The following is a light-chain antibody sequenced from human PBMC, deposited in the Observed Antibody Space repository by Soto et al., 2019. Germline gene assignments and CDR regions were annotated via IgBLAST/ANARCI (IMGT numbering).Light chain of an antibody. J-gene: IGKJ5*01. Sequence: VLTQSPATLSLSPGERATLSCRASQSVSSYLAWYQQKPGQAPRLLIYDASNRATGIPARFSGSGSGTDFTLTISSLEPEDFAVYYCQQRSNWPITFGQGTRLEIK. CDR2: DAS. CDR1: QSVSSY. CDR3: QQRSNWPIT. V-gene: IGKV3-11*01.